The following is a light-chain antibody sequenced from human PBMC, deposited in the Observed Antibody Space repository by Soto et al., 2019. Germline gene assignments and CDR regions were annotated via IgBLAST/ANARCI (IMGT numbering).Light chain of an antibody. CDR2: GAS. V-gene: IGKV3-20*01. Sequence: EIVFAQSPGTLSLSPGERATLSCRASQSVSSSYLAWYQQKPGQAPRLLIYGASSRATGIPDRFSGSGSGTDFTLTISRLEPEEFAVYYCQQYGSSPWTFGQGTKVDIK. CDR3: QQYGSSPWT. CDR1: QSVSSSY. J-gene: IGKJ1*01.